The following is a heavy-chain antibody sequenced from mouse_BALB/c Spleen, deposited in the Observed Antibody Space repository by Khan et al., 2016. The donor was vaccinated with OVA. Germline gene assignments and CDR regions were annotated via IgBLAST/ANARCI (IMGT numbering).Heavy chain of an antibody. J-gene: IGHJ3*01. V-gene: IGHV1-77*01. CDR2: ISPGSGDT. CDR3: ARRNYFGYTFAY. Sequence: QVQLKESGAELARPGASVKLSCKASGYTFTDFYINWVKQRTGQGLEWIGEISPGSGDTYYNEKFKGKDTLTADKSSSTAYMQLSSLTSEASAVYFWARRNYFGYTFAYWGRGTLVTVSA. D-gene: IGHD1-2*01. CDR1: GYTFTDFY.